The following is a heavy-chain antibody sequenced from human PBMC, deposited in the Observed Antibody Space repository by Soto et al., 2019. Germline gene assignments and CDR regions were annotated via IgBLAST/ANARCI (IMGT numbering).Heavy chain of an antibody. CDR3: ARLSGTRRTDYGMDV. V-gene: IGHV5-51*01. CDR1: GYSFTSYW. J-gene: IGHJ6*02. CDR2: IYPGDSDT. Sequence: PGESLKISCKGSGYSFTSYWIGWVRQMPGKGLEWMGIIYPGDSDTRYSPSFQGQVTISADKSISTAYLQWSSLKASDTAMYYCARLSGTRRTDYGMDVWGQGTTVTVSS.